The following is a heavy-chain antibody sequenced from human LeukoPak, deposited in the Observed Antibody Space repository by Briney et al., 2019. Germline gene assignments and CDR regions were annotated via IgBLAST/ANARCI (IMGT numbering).Heavy chain of an antibody. CDR1: GFSFSTYW. V-gene: IGHV3-7*01. J-gene: IGHJ4*02. CDR3: GSSITMIRGY. Sequence: GGSLRLSCAASGFSFSTYWMSWVRQAPGKGLEWVANIKEDGSETYYVDSLRGRFTISRDNVKNSLYLQMNSLRAEDTAVYYCGSSITMIRGYWGQGTLVTVSS. CDR2: IKEDGSET. D-gene: IGHD3-22*01.